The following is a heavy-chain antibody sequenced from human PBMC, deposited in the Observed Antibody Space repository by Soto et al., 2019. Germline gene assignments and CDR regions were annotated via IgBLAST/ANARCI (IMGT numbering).Heavy chain of an antibody. CDR3: ARDSPDIVLMVYAMDGDY. Sequence: EVQLVESGGGLVQPGGSLRLSCAASGFTFSSYSMNWVRQAPGKGLEWVSYISSSSSTIYYADSVKGRFTISRDNAKNSLYLQMNSLRAEDTAVYYCARDSPDIVLMVYAMDGDYWGQGTLVTVSS. CDR2: ISSSSSTI. CDR1: GFTFSSYS. V-gene: IGHV3-48*01. D-gene: IGHD2-8*01. J-gene: IGHJ4*02.